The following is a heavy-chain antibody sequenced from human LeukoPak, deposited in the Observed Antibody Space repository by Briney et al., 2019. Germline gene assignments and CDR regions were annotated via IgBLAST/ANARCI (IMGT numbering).Heavy chain of an antibody. D-gene: IGHD3-10*01. Sequence: GGSLRLSCAASGFTVSSNYMSWVRQAPGKGLVWVSGISSDGSSTRYADSVKGRFTISRDNAKNTLYLQMNSLRAEDTAVYYCAMLPYYYTSYWGQGTLVTVSP. V-gene: IGHV3-74*01. CDR1: GFTVSSNY. CDR3: AMLPYYYTSY. J-gene: IGHJ4*02. CDR2: ISSDGSST.